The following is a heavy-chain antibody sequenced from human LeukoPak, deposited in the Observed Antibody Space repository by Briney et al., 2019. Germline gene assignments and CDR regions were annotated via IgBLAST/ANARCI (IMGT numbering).Heavy chain of an antibody. CDR2: INPNSGGT. J-gene: IGHJ3*02. Sequence: GASMKASCKAPGYTFTGYYMHWVRQAPGQGLEWMGRINPNSGGTNYAQKFQGRVTMTRDTSISTAYMELSRLRSDDTAVYYCARAVAGKFDAFDIWGQGTMVTVSS. CDR3: ARAVAGKFDAFDI. CDR1: GYTFTGYY. V-gene: IGHV1-2*06. D-gene: IGHD6-19*01.